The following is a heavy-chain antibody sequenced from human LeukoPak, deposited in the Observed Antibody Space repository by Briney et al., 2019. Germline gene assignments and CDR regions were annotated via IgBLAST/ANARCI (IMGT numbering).Heavy chain of an antibody. Sequence: GGSLRLSCAASGFTFSSYGMHWVRQAPGKGLEWVAFIRYDGSNKYYADSVKGRFTISRDNSKNTLYLQMNSLRAEDTAVYYCARGLKWELLQYFDYWGQGTLVTVSS. CDR2: IRYDGSNK. CDR1: GFTFSSYG. V-gene: IGHV3-30*02. D-gene: IGHD1-26*01. CDR3: ARGLKWELLQYFDY. J-gene: IGHJ4*02.